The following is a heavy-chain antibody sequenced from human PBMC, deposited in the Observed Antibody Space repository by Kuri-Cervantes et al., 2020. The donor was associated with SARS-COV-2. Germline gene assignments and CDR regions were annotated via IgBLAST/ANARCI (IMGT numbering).Heavy chain of an antibody. CDR3: ARTVGATRLYYYGMDV. Sequence: GGSLRLSCKGSGYSFTSYWISWVRQMPGKGLEWMGRIDPSDSYTNYSPSFQGHVTISADKSISTAYLQWSSLRAEDTAVYYCARTVGATRLYYYGMDVWGQGTTVTVSS. J-gene: IGHJ6*02. V-gene: IGHV5-10-1*01. D-gene: IGHD1-26*01. CDR2: IDPSDSYT. CDR1: GYSFTSYW.